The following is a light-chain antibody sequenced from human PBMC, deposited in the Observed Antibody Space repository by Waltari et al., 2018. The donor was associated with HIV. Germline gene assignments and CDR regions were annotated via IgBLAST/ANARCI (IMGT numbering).Light chain of an antibody. Sequence: QSALTQPPSASGSPGQSVTISCTGTSSDVGGYDYVSWYQHHPGKAPKLMIYEVTKRPSGVPDRFFGSKSGNTASLTVSGLQAEDEADYYCGSYVSNSNFVFGTGTKVTVL. J-gene: IGLJ1*01. CDR1: SSDVGGYDY. CDR2: EVT. V-gene: IGLV2-8*01. CDR3: GSYVSNSNFV.